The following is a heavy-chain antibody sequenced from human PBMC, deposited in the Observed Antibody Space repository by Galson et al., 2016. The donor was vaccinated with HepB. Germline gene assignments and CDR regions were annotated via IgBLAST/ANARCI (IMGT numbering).Heavy chain of an antibody. Sequence: SETLSLTCTVSGAPISSSSKYWGWIRQSPGKGLEWIGSFYYSGTTSGTTYYSPSLKSRVTTSVDTSNNEFSLRLTSVTAADTAVYYCARGSRSGNYVGWGHWFDPGGQGALVTVAS. V-gene: IGHV4-39*01. CDR3: ARGSRSGNYVGWGHWFDP. J-gene: IGHJ5*02. CDR1: GAPISSSSKY. D-gene: IGHD1-26*01. CDR2: FYYSGTTSGTT.